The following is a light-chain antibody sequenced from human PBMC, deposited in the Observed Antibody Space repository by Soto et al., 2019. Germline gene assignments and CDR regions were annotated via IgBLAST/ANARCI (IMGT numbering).Light chain of an antibody. V-gene: IGKV3-20*01. J-gene: IGKJ2*01. CDR1: QSVSSSY. Sequence: EIVLTQSPGTLSLSPGERATLSCRAIQSVSSSYLAWYQQKPGQAPRLLIYGASSRATGIPDRFSGSGSGTDFTLTISRLEPEDVAVYYCQQYSSSPPYTFGQGTKLEIK. CDR3: QQYSSSPPYT. CDR2: GAS.